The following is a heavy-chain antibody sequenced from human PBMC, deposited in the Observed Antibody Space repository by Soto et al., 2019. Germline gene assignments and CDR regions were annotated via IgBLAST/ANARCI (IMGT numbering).Heavy chain of an antibody. Sequence: QITLKESGPTLVKPTQTLTLTCTFSGFSLSTTGVHVGWIRQPPGKAPGWLALIYWNDDKHYSPSLKSRLTIPKDTPKNQVVLTVTNMDPVDTGTYYCAHTGPYCTNGVCYTERHFQYWGQGTLVTVSS. J-gene: IGHJ1*01. V-gene: IGHV2-5*01. CDR1: GFSLSTTGVH. CDR3: AHTGPYCTNGVCYTERHFQY. CDR2: IYWNDDK. D-gene: IGHD2-8*01.